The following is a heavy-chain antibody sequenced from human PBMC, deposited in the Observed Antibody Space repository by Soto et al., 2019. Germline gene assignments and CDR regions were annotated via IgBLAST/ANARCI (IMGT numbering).Heavy chain of an antibody. D-gene: IGHD3-10*01. CDR3: AREVQVHTPAFVY. CDR2: ISPMFGAA. J-gene: IGHJ4*02. Sequence: QVQLVQSGAEMKKPGSSVKVSCQSSGGTFNTYAMNWVRQAPGQGTEWMGDISPMFGAANYAPKFQGRVTITADESTGTSYMQLSSLTSEYTARYFCAREVQVHTPAFVYWGQGTLVTVSS. CDR1: GGTFNTYA. V-gene: IGHV1-69*19.